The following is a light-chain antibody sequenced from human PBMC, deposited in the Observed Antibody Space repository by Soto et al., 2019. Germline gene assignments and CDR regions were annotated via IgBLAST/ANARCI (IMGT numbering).Light chain of an antibody. CDR3: QQYTSSLNT. CDR2: GAS. J-gene: IGKJ5*01. CDR1: LSVSVY. Sequence: VFLTQSPATLSLSPGERATLSCRTSLSVSVYLDWYQQKPGQAPRLLIYGASVRATGVPDRFSGSGSGTDFTLTISRLEPEDFAVYYCQQYTSSLNTFGQGTRLEIK. V-gene: IGKV3-20*01.